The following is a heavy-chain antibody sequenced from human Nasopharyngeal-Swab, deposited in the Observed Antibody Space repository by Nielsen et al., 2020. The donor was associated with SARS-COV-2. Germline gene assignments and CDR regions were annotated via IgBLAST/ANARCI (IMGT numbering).Heavy chain of an antibody. J-gene: IGHJ6*02. CDR2: INHSGST. Sequence: SETLSLTCAVYGGSFSGYYWSWIRQPPGKGLEWIGEINHSGSTNYNPSLKSRVTISVDTSKNQFSLKLSSVTAADTAVYYCARGEYSSGWGYYYHYGMDVWGQGITVTVSS. D-gene: IGHD6-19*01. CDR3: ARGEYSSGWGYYYHYGMDV. V-gene: IGHV4-34*01. CDR1: GGSFSGYY.